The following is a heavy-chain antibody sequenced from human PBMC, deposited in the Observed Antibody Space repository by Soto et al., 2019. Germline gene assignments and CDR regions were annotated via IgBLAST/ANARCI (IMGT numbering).Heavy chain of an antibody. D-gene: IGHD3-9*01. CDR3: AIYDNLTGYYLVY. Sequence: EVQLVESGGGLVQPGGSLKLSCAASGSTLSVSEMHWVRQSSGKGLEWIGRIRDRPNNYATVYGASVKGRFTISRDDSKNMAFLQMNSLRTEDTALYYCAIYDNLTGYYLVYWGQGTLVTVSS. V-gene: IGHV3-73*01. CDR1: GSTLSVSE. J-gene: IGHJ4*02. CDR2: IRDRPNNYAT.